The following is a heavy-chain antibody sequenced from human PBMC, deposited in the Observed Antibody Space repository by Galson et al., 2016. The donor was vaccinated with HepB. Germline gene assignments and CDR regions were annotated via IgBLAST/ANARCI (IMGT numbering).Heavy chain of an antibody. CDR2: IYPGDSDT. CDR3: ARRSFPTEYIEH. J-gene: IGHJ1*01. Sequence: QSGAEVKKPGESLRISCEASGYSFARFWIVWVRQMPGKGLEWMGIIYPGDSDTRYNPSFQGQVTISAAKSISTAYLQWSSLKASDTAMYYCARRSFPTEYIEHWGQGTLVTVSS. CDR1: GYSFARFW. D-gene: IGHD2/OR15-2a*01. V-gene: IGHV5-51*03.